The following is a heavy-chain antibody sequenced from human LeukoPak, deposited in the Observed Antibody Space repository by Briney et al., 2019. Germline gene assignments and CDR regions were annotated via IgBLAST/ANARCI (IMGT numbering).Heavy chain of an antibody. J-gene: IGHJ6*03. CDR3: ARYSEVYYYVDV. V-gene: IGHV3-21*01. D-gene: IGHD2-21*01. Sequence: GGSLRLSCAASGFTFDTYNFNWVRQAPGKGLEWVSTIRSYSSYIHYADSVKGRFTISRDDAKKSMQMNSLRVEDTAVYFCARYSEVYYYVDVWGTGTTVTVSS. CDR2: IRSYSSYI. CDR1: GFTFDTYN.